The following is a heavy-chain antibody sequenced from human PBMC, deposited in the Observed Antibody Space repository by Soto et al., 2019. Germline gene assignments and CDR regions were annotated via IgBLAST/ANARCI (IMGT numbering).Heavy chain of an antibody. J-gene: IGHJ3*02. V-gene: IGHV3-7*01. CDR1: GFSFSSYW. D-gene: IGHD4-17*01. Sequence: EVQLVESGGGLVQRGGSLRLSCAASGFSFSSYWMSWVRQAPGKGPEWVANIKQDGSEKYYVDSVKGRFTISRDNAKNSLYLQMNSLRVEDMSVYYCANMDYVDYGTCAFDIWGQGKMVTVSS. CDR3: ANMDYVDYGTCAFDI. CDR2: IKQDGSEK.